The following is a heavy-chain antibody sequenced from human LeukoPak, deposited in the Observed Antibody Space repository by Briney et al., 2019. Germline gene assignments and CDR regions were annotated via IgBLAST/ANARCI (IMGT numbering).Heavy chain of an antibody. CDR2: IRYDGSNK. CDR3: AKDRDDYDIRFEY. CDR1: GFTFSSCG. J-gene: IGHJ4*02. V-gene: IGHV3-30*02. Sequence: GGSLRLSCAASGFTFSSCGMHWVRQAPGKGLEWVAFIRYDGSNKYYADSVKGRFTISRDNSKNTLYLQMNSLRVEDTAVFYCAKDRDDYDIRFEYWGQGTLVTVSS. D-gene: IGHD3-22*01.